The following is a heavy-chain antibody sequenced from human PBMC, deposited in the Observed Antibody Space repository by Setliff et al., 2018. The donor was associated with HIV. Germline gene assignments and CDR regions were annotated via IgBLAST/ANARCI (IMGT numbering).Heavy chain of an antibody. CDR2: INPNSGGT. J-gene: IGHJ4*02. CDR1: GYTFTAYY. CDR3: ARGTDFWSGSSNFDY. V-gene: IGHV1-2*02. Sequence: ASVKVSCRAYGYTFTAYYMHWVRQAPGQGLEWMGWINPNSGGTNYAQKFRGRVTMTRDTSINTAHMYLSSLRSDDTAIYFCARGTDFWSGSSNFDYWGQGTQVTVSS. D-gene: IGHD3-3*01.